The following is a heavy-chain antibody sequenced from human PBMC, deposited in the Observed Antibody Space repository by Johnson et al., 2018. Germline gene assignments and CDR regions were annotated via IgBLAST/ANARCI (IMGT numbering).Heavy chain of an antibody. V-gene: IGHV4-4*07. Sequence: QVQLVESGPGLVKPSETLSLTCTVSGGSISRYSWTWFRQPPGKGLASIGSIDHSGVTDCNPSLTRRVSMSVDSSKNHFSLNLNSVPAADTAVYYCVRGRLGELEYWGQGTLVIVSS. D-gene: IGHD3-16*01. J-gene: IGHJ4*02. CDR2: IDHSGVT. CDR3: VRGRLGELEY. CDR1: GGSISRYS.